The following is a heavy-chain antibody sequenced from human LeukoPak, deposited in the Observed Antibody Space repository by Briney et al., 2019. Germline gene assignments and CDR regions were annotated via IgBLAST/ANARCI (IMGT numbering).Heavy chain of an antibody. J-gene: IGHJ4*02. V-gene: IGHV1-18*01. CDR1: GGTFSSYA. D-gene: IGHD6-6*01. CDR2: ISAYNGNT. CDR3: AQTLEYSSSWV. Sequence: ASVKVSCKASGGTFSSYAISWVRQAPGRGLEWMGWISAYNGNTNYAQKLQGRVTMTTDTSTSTAYMELRSLRSDDTAVYYCAQTLEYSSSWVWGQGTLVTVSS.